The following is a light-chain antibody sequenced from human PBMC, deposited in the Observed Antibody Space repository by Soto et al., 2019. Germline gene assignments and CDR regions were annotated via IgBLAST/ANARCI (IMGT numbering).Light chain of an antibody. CDR1: QSVSSTY. CDR2: AAS. J-gene: IGKJ2*01. V-gene: IGKV3-20*01. CDR3: QQYGSSSYT. Sequence: EIVLTQSPGTLSLSPGERVTLSCRASQSVSSTYLAWYQHKPGQPPRLLMYAASSRATGIPDRFSGGGSGTDFTLTISRLEPEDFAVYYCQQYGSSSYTFGQGTKLEIK.